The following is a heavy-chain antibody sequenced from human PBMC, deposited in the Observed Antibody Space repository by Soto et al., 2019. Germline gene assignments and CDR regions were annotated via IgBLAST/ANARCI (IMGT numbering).Heavy chain of an antibody. CDR3: ARVTAAGTDY. V-gene: IGHV4-4*02. Sequence: QVQLQESGPGLVKPSGTLSLTCAVSSGSISSSNWWSWVRQPPGKGPEWIGEIYHSGSTNYNPSLQSRVTISVDKSKNQFYLKLSSVTAADTAVYYCARVTAAGTDYWGQGTLVTVSS. CDR1: SGSISSSNW. J-gene: IGHJ4*02. D-gene: IGHD6-13*01. CDR2: IYHSGST.